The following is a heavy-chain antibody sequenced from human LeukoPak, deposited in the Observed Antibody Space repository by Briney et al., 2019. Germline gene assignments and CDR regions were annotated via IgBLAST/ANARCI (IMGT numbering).Heavy chain of an antibody. CDR3: ASPGYCSSTSCPIDY. J-gene: IGHJ4*02. CDR2: IYYSGST. CDR1: GGSISSSSYY. D-gene: IGHD2-2*01. Sequence: PSETLSLTCTVSGGSISSSSYYWGWIRQPPGKGLEWIGSIYYSGSTYYNPSLKSRVTISVDTSKNQFSLKLSSVTAADTAVYYCASPGYCSSTSCPIDYWGQGTLVTVSS. V-gene: IGHV4-39*01.